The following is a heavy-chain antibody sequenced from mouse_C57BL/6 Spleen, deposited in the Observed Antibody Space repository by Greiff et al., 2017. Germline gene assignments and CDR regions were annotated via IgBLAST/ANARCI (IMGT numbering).Heavy chain of an antibody. CDR2: IYPGDGDT. Sequence: VQVVESGPELVKPGASVKISCKASGYAFSSSWMNWVKQRPGKGLEWIGRIYPGDGDTNYNGKFKGKATLTADKSSSTAYMQLSSLTSEDSAVYFCASPVYYDYDPFAYWGQGTLVTVSA. J-gene: IGHJ3*01. D-gene: IGHD2-4*01. CDR1: GYAFSSSW. V-gene: IGHV1-82*01. CDR3: ASPVYYDYDPFAY.